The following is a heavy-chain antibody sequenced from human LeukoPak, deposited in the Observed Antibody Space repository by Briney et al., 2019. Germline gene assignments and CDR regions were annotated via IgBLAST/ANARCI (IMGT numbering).Heavy chain of an antibody. V-gene: IGHV3-7*01. D-gene: IGHD1-26*01. CDR3: AKWELYSGFYYIDY. Sequence: GGSLRLSCAASGFTFSSYWMSWVRQAPGKGLEWVANIKQDGSEKYYVDSVKGRFTISRDNAKNSLYLQMNSLRAEDTAVYYCAKWELYSGFYYIDYWGQGTLATVSS. CDR1: GFTFSSYW. J-gene: IGHJ4*02. CDR2: IKQDGSEK.